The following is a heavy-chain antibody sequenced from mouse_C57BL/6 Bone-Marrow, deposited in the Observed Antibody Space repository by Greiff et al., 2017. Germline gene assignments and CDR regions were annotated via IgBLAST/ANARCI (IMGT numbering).Heavy chain of an antibody. Sequence: EVQVVESGGGLVKPGGSLKLSCAASGFTFSDYGMHWVRQAPEKGLEWVAYISSGSSTIYYADTVKGRFTISRDNAKNTLFLQMTSLRSEDTAMYYCATLAYYDYDGYFDYWGQGTTLTVSS. CDR1: GFTFSDYG. D-gene: IGHD2-4*01. V-gene: IGHV5-17*01. CDR3: ATLAYYDYDGYFDY. J-gene: IGHJ2*01. CDR2: ISSGSSTI.